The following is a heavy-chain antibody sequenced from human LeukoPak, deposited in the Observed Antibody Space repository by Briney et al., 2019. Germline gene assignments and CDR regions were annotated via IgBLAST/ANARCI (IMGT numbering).Heavy chain of an antibody. CDR2: ISYDGSNK. D-gene: IGHD3-3*01. V-gene: IGHV3-30-3*01. Sequence: GGSLRLSCAASGFTFSSYAMHWVRQAPGKGLEWVAVISYDGSNKYYADSVKGRFTISRDNSKNTLYLQMNSLRAEDTAVYYCARAPYDFWSGYSLDYWGQGTLVTVSS. CDR1: GFTFSSYA. J-gene: IGHJ4*02. CDR3: ARAPYDFWSGYSLDY.